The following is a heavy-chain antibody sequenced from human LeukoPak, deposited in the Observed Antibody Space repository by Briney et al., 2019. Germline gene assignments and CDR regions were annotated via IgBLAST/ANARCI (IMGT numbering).Heavy chain of an antibody. J-gene: IGHJ4*02. Sequence: GGSLRLSCAASGFTFSSYWMSWVRQAPGKGLEWVANIRQDGSEKYYVDSVKGRFTISRDNSKNTLYLQMNSLRAEDTAVYYCAKDRPPRPLDYWGQGTLVTVSS. CDR1: GFTFSSYW. V-gene: IGHV3-7*03. CDR2: IRQDGSEK. CDR3: AKDRPPRPLDY.